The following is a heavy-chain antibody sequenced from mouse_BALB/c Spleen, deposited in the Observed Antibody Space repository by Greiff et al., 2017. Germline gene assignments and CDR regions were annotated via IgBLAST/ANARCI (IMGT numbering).Heavy chain of an antibody. CDR1: GFTFSDYY. CDR2: ISDGGSYT. D-gene: IGHD1-1*01. Sequence: EVKVVESGGGLVKPGGSLKLSCAASGFTFSDYYMYWVRQTPEKRLEWVATISDGGSYTYYPDSVKGRFTISRDNAKNNLYLQMSSLKSEDTAMYYCARGGHYYGSYFDYWGQGTTLTVSS. CDR3: ARGGHYYGSYFDY. V-gene: IGHV5-4*02. J-gene: IGHJ2*01.